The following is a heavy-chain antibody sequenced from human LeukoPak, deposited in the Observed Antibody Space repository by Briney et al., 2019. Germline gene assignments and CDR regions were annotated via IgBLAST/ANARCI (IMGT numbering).Heavy chain of an antibody. J-gene: IGHJ6*02. Sequence: SETLSLTCTVSGGAISSYDWSWIRQPPGKGLEWIGYIYYSGSTNYNPSLKSRVTISVDTSKNQFSLKLSSVTAADTAVYYCARVRAIAGYYGMDVWGQGTTVTVSS. V-gene: IGHV4-59*01. CDR3: ARVRAIAGYYGMDV. CDR2: IYYSGST. CDR1: GGAISSYD.